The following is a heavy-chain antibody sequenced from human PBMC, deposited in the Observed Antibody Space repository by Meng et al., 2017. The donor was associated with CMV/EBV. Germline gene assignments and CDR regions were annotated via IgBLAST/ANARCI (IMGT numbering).Heavy chain of an antibody. Sequence: QVQXVESGXXXVKPGGSXRVSCAASGFTFSDYYMSWIRQAPGKGLEWVSYISSSSSYTNYADSVKGRFTISRDNAKNSLYLQMNSLRAEDTAVYYCARGSYYGVNWFDPWGQGTLVTVSS. CDR2: ISSSSSYT. CDR1: GFTFSDYY. CDR3: ARGSYYGVNWFDP. D-gene: IGHD1-26*01. J-gene: IGHJ5*02. V-gene: IGHV3-11*06.